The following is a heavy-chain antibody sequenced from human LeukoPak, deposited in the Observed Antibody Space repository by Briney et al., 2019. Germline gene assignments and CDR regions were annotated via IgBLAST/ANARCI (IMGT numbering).Heavy chain of an antibody. D-gene: IGHD1-26*01. CDR1: GGTFRSYA. V-gene: IGHV1-69*04. CDR2: IIPILGIA. J-gene: IGHJ6*02. Sequence: ASVTVSCKASGGTFRSYAISWVRQAPGQGLEWMGRIIPILGIANYAQKFQGRVTITADKSTSTAYMELSSLRSEDTAVYYCARTGGSLQNYYGMDVWGQGTTVTVSS. CDR3: ARTGGSLQNYYGMDV.